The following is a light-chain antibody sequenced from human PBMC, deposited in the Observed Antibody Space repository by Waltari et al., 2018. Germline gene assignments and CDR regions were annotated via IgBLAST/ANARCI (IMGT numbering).Light chain of an antibody. CDR1: QSISSW. V-gene: IGKV1-5*03. J-gene: IGKJ4*01. CDR3: QQYNSYSPLT. Sequence: DFQMTQSPSTLSASVGDRVTITCRASQSISSWLAWYQQKPGKAPKLLIYKASSLESGVPSRFSGSGSRTEFTLTISSLQPDDFATYYCQQYNSYSPLTFGGGTKVEIK. CDR2: KAS.